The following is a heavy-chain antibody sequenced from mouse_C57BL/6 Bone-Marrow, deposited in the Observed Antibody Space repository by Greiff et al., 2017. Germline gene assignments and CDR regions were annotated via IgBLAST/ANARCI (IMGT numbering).Heavy chain of an antibody. CDR2: ISSGSSTI. CDR1: GFTFSDYG. V-gene: IGHV5-17*01. J-gene: IGHJ3*01. Sequence: EVKVVESGGGLVKPGGSLKLSCAASGFTFSDYGMHWVRQAPEKGLEWVAYISSGSSTIYYADTVKGRFTISRDNAKNTLFLQMTSLRSEDTAMYYCASGIYYDWGFAYWGQGTLVTVSA. CDR3: ASGIYYDWGFAY. D-gene: IGHD2-4*01.